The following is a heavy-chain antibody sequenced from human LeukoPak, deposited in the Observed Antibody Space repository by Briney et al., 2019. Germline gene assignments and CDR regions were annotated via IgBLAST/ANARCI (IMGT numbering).Heavy chain of an antibody. CDR2: INNDGHSI. CDR3: ARDNLGWGSVFDY. CDR1: GFMFKTYW. V-gene: IGHV3-74*01. Sequence: PGGSLRLSCATSGFMFKTYWMHWVRQAPGKGLVWVSRINNDGHSINYADSVKGRFTTSRDNAKNTLFLHMNSLRAEDTGVYYCARDNLGWGSVFDYWGQGTLVTVSS. D-gene: IGHD3-16*01. J-gene: IGHJ4*02.